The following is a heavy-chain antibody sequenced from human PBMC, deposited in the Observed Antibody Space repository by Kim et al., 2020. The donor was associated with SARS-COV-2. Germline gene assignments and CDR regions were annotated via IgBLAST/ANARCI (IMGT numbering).Heavy chain of an antibody. V-gene: IGHV4-59*08. CDR2: IYYSGST. CDR1: GGSISSYY. D-gene: IGHD4-17*01. J-gene: IGHJ5*02. CDR3: ARKGVEDYGADWFDP. Sequence: SETLSLTCTVSGGSISSYYWSWIRQPPGKGLEWIGYIYYSGSTNYNPSLKSRVTISVDTSKNQFSLKLSSVTAADTAVYYCARKGVEDYGADWFDPWGQGTLVTVSS.